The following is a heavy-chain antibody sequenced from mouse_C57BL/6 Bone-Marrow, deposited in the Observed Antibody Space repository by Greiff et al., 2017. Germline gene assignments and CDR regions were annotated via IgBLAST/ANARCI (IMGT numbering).Heavy chain of an antibody. V-gene: IGHV1-81*01. Sequence: QVQLQQSGAELARPGASVKLSCKASGYTLTSYGISWVKQRTGQGLEWIGEIYSRSGNTYYNEKFKGKATLTADKSSSTAYMELRSLTSEYSAVYFCARGGYYGSYYFDYWGQGTTLTVSS. CDR1: GYTLTSYG. CDR3: ARGGYYGSYYFDY. CDR2: IYSRSGNT. J-gene: IGHJ2*01. D-gene: IGHD2-2*01.